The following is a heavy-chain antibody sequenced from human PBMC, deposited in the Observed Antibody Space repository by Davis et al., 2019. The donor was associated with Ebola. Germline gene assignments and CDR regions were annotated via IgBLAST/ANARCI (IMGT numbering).Heavy chain of an antibody. J-gene: IGHJ5*02. CDR1: GFTFSDYY. CDR2: ISSSSSYI. Sequence: GGSLRLSCAASGFTFSDYYMSWIRQAPGKGLEWVSSISSSSSYIYYADSVKGRFTISRDNAKNSLYLQMNSLRAEDTAVYYCARDRGFNWFDPWGQGTLVTVSS. CDR3: ARDRGFNWFDP. V-gene: IGHV3-11*06.